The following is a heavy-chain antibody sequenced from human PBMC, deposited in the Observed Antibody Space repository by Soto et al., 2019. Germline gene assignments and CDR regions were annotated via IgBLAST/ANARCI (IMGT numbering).Heavy chain of an antibody. Sequence: QVQLQESGPGLVKPSETLSLTCTVSGGSISSYYWSWIRQPPGKGLEWIGYIYYSGSTNYNPSLKSRVTVSVNTSKNQFSLKLTSVTAADAAGYYCARVSSGWWDFDYWGQGTLVTVSS. D-gene: IGHD6-19*01. CDR2: IYYSGST. J-gene: IGHJ4*02. CDR1: GGSISSYY. CDR3: ARVSSGWWDFDY. V-gene: IGHV4-59*01.